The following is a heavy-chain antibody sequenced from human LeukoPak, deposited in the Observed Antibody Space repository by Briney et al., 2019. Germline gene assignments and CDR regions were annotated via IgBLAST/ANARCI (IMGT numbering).Heavy chain of an antibody. Sequence: ASVKVSCKASGYTFTSYGISWVRQAPGQGLEWMGWISAYNGNTNYAQKLQGRVTMTTDTSTRTAYMELRSLRSDDTAVYYCARYYDFWSGYYTGWFDPWGQGTLVTVSS. CDR2: ISAYNGNT. CDR1: GYTFTSYG. V-gene: IGHV1-18*01. J-gene: IGHJ5*02. CDR3: ARYYDFWSGYYTGWFDP. D-gene: IGHD3-3*01.